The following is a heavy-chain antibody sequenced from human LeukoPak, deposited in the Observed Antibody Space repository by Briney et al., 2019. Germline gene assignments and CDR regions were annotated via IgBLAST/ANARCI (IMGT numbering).Heavy chain of an antibody. Sequence: SVPVSCMTSGYPFTTYEINWVGQAAAQGLEWMGWVHPDTGYADYAQKFQGRVTMTSDNSISTAYMELSSLRSDDTAVYFCARAPRNDPWGQGTLVTVSS. CDR2: VHPDTGYA. CDR1: GYPFTTYE. V-gene: IGHV1-8*01. J-gene: IGHJ5*02. D-gene: IGHD1-14*01. CDR3: ARAPRNDP.